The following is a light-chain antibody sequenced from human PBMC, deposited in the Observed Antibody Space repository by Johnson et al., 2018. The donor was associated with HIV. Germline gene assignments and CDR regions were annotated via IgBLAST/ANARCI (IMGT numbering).Light chain of an antibody. CDR1: SSNIGNNY. CDR2: EHN. J-gene: IGLJ1*01. V-gene: IGLV1-51*02. CDR3: GTWDSGLSAGV. Sequence: QPVLTQPPSVSAAPGQKVTISCSGSSSNIGNNYVSWYQQLPGTAPKLLIYEHNKRPSGIPDRFPGSHSGPSATLDISGLQTGDEADYYCGTWDSGLSAGVFGTGTKVTVL.